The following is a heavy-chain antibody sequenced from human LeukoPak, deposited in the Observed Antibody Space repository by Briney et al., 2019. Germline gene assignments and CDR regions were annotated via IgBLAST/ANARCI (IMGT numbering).Heavy chain of an antibody. J-gene: IGHJ4*02. D-gene: IGHD5-18*01. Sequence: SETLSLTCTVSGGSVSSYYWSWIRQPAGRGLEWIGRIYTSGSTNYNPSLKSRVTMSVDTSKNQFSLKLSSVTAADTAVYYCARVNSYGIDYFYYWGQGTLVSVSS. CDR1: GGSVSSYY. CDR2: IYTSGST. V-gene: IGHV4-4*07. CDR3: ARVNSYGIDYFYY.